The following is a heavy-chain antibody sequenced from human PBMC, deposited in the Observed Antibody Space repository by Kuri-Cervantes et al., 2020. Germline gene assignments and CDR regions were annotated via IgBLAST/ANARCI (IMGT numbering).Heavy chain of an antibody. CDR2: ISGSGGST. CDR3: AKRGGSGSYYNVRGGENYFGY. D-gene: IGHD3-10*01. Sequence: GESLKISCAASGFTFSSYAMSWVRQAPGKGLEWVSAISGSGGSTYYADSVKGRFTISRDNSKNTLYLQMNSLRAEDTAVYYCAKRGGSGSYYNVRGGENYFGYWGQGTLVTVSS. V-gene: IGHV3-23*01. J-gene: IGHJ4*02. CDR1: GFTFSSYA.